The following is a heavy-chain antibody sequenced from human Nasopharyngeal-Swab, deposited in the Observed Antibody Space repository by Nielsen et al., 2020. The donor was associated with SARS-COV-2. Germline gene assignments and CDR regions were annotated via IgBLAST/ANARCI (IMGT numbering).Heavy chain of an antibody. Sequence: SETLSLTCAVYGGSFSGSYWGWIRQPPGKGPEWIAEINHSGSTNYNPSLKSRVTLSVDTSMNQVSLEVSSVTAADMAVYYCARHGGNSVGDAFDIWGQGTMVTVSS. V-gene: IGHV4-34*01. CDR1: GGSFSGSY. CDR2: INHSGST. J-gene: IGHJ3*02. D-gene: IGHD4-23*01. CDR3: ARHGGNSVGDAFDI.